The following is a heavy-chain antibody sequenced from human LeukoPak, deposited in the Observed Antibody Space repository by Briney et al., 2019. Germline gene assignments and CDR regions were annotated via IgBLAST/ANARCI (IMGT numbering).Heavy chain of an antibody. D-gene: IGHD3-16*01. CDR2: ISYDGSNK. CDR3: AREPYDSGAFDI. J-gene: IGHJ3*02. CDR1: GFAFSSYA. Sequence: GGSLRLSCAASGFAFSSYAMHWVRQAPGKGLEWVAVISYDGSNKYYADSVKGRFTISRDNSKNTLYLQMNSLRAEDTAVYYCAREPYDSGAFDIWGQGTMVTVSS. V-gene: IGHV3-30-3*01.